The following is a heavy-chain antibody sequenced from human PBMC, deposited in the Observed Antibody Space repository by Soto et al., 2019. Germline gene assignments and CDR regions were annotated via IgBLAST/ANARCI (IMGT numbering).Heavy chain of an antibody. Sequence: ASVKVSCKASGGTFSSYAISWVRQAPGQGLEWMGGIIPIFGTANYAQKFQGRVTITADESTSTAYMELSSLRSEDTAVYYCARGPVTKGPTILRSYYFDYWGQGTLVTVSS. CDR3: ARGPVTKGPTILRSYYFDY. CDR2: IIPIFGTA. V-gene: IGHV1-69*13. CDR1: GGTFSSYA. J-gene: IGHJ4*02. D-gene: IGHD5-12*01.